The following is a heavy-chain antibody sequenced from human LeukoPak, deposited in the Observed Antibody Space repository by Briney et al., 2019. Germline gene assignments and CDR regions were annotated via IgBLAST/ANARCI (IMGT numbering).Heavy chain of an antibody. CDR1: GFTVSSNY. J-gene: IGHJ4*02. CDR3: ARGVAAAGTADY. CDR2: IYSGGST. D-gene: IGHD6-13*01. V-gene: IGHV3-53*01. Sequence: GGSLRLSCAASGFTVSSNYMSWVRQAPGKGLEWVSVIYSGGSTYYADSAKGRFTISRDNSKNTLYLQMNSLRAEDTAVYYCARGVAAAGTADYWGQGTLVTVSS.